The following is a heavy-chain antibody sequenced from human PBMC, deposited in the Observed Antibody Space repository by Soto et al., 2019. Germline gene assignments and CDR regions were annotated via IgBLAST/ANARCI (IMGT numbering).Heavy chain of an antibody. D-gene: IGHD2-15*01. CDR1: GGSISSYY. Sequence: SETLSLTCTVSGGSISSYYLSWIRQPPGKGLEWIGYIYYSGSTDYNPSLKSRVTISVDTSKNQFSLKLSSVTAADTAVYYCARRYGGTFDYWGQGTLVTVSS. CDR3: ARRYGGTFDY. J-gene: IGHJ4*02. CDR2: IYYSGST. V-gene: IGHV4-59*08.